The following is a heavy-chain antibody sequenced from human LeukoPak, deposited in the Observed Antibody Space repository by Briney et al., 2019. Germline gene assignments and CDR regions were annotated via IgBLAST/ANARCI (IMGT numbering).Heavy chain of an antibody. CDR3: ASLVPGDGAFDI. Sequence: ASVKVSCKASGYTFTSYGISWVRQAPGQGLEWMGWISAYNGNTNYAQKLQGRVTMTTDTSTSTAYMELRSLRSDDTAVYYCASLVPGDGAFDIWGQGTMVTVSS. V-gene: IGHV1-18*01. CDR2: ISAYNGNT. J-gene: IGHJ3*02. D-gene: IGHD5-24*01. CDR1: GYTFTSYG.